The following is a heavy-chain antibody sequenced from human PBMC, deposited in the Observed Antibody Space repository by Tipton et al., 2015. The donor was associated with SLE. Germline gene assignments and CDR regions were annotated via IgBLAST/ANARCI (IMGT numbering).Heavy chain of an antibody. V-gene: IGHV3-30*02. CDR2: IRYDGSNK. J-gene: IGHJ4*02. D-gene: IGHD6-13*01. CDR3: AKGRSSSWYPDYFDY. Sequence: QLVQSGGGVVQPGGSLRLSCAASGFTFSSYGMHWVRQAPGKGLEWVAFIRYDGSNKYYADSVKGRFTISRDNSKNTLYLQMNSLRAEDTAVYYCAKGRSSSWYPDYFDYWGQGTLVTVSS. CDR1: GFTFSSYG.